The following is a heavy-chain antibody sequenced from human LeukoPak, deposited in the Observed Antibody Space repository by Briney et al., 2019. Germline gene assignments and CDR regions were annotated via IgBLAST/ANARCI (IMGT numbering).Heavy chain of an antibody. CDR3: SRSLDY. Sequence: PGGSLRLSCVASGFPFSGYWMDWVRQAPGKGMEWVANINQDGTNQYYAASVRGRFSISRDNAKNSLYLQMNSLRAADTGVYYCSRSLDYLGQGALVTVSS. J-gene: IGHJ4*02. CDR2: INQDGTNQ. CDR1: GFPFSGYW. V-gene: IGHV3-7*01.